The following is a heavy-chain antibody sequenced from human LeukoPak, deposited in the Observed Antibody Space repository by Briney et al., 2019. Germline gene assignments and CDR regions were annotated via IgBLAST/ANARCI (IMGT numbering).Heavy chain of an antibody. D-gene: IGHD5-24*01. CDR3: ARADGNTWSSYYYYMDV. V-gene: IGHV3-48*01. CDR2: ISSSSSTI. J-gene: IGHJ6*03. Sequence: PGGSLRLSCAASGFTFSSYEMNWVRQAPGKGLEWVSYISSSSSTIYYADSVKGRFTISRDNAKNSLYLQMNSLRAEDTAVYYCARADGNTWSSYYYYMDVWGKGTTVTVSS. CDR1: GFTFSSYE.